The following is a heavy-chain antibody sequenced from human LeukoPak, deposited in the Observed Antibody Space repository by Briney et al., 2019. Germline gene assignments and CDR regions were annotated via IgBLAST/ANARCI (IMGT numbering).Heavy chain of an antibody. CDR2: IIPIPGIA. Sequence: SVKVSCKASGGTFSSYAISWVRQAPRQGLEWMGRIIPIPGIANYAQKFQGRVTITADKSTSTAYMELSSLRSEDSGVYDCVRSYDFWDWGQGTLVTVSS. D-gene: IGHD3-3*01. CDR3: VRSYDFWD. J-gene: IGHJ4*02. CDR1: GGTFSSYA. V-gene: IGHV1-69*04.